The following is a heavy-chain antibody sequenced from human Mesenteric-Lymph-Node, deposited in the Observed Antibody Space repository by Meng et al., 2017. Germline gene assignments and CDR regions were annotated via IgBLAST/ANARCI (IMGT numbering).Heavy chain of an antibody. V-gene: IGHV4-31*01. J-gene: IGHJ5*02. Sequence: VHLPESGPGLVEPSQTLSLTCTVSGGSMRSGNYYWSWIRQHPGKGLEWIGYIYYSGSTYYNPSLKSLVTISVDTSKNQFSLKLSSVTAADTAVYYCARSIYGSGSYGWFDPWGQGTLVTVSS. CDR1: GGSMRSGNYY. CDR3: ARSIYGSGSYGWFDP. CDR2: IYYSGST. D-gene: IGHD3-10*01.